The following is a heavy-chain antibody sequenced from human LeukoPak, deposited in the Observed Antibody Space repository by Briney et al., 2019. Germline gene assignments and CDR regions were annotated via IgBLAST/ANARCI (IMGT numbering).Heavy chain of an antibody. V-gene: IGHV3-21*01. CDR2: ISRSSSYI. CDR1: GFTFSSYS. J-gene: IGHJ3*02. CDR3: AREWRAAAGKGRDI. Sequence: GGSLRLSCAASGFTFSSYSMNWVRQAPGKGLEWVSSISRSSSYIYYADSVKGRFTISRDNAKNSLYLQMNSLRAEDTAVYYCAREWRAAAGKGRDIWGQGTMVTVSS. D-gene: IGHD6-13*01.